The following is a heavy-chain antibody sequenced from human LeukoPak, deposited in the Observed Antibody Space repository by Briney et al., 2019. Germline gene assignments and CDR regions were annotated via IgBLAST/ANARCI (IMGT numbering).Heavy chain of an antibody. Sequence: PGGSLRLSCAASGFTFSSYWMSWVRQAPGKGLEWVANIKQDGSEKYYVDSVKGRFTISRDNAKNSLYLQMNSLRAEDTAVYYCARVRWLGGVNYFDYWGQGTLVTVSS. J-gene: IGHJ4*02. CDR1: GFTFSSYW. V-gene: IGHV3-7*01. D-gene: IGHD3-22*01. CDR2: IKQDGSEK. CDR3: ARVRWLGGVNYFDY.